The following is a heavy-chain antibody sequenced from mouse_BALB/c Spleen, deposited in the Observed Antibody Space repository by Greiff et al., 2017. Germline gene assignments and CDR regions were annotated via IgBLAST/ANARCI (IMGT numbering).Heavy chain of an antibody. CDR3: AKIIYDGYYYFDY. CDR1: GYTFTSYW. D-gene: IGHD2-3*01. CDR2: INPSTGYT. V-gene: IGHV1-7*01. Sequence: VQGVESGAELAKPGASVKMSCKASGYTFTSYWMHWVKQRPGQGLEWIGYINPSTGYTEYNQKFKDKATLTADKSSSTAYMQLSSLTSEDSAVYYCAKIIYDGYYYFDYWGQGTTLTVSS. J-gene: IGHJ2*01.